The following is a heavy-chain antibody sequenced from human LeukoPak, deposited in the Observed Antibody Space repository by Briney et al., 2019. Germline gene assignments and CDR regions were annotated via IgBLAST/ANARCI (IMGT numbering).Heavy chain of an antibody. CDR1: GYTFTGYY. D-gene: IGHD1/OR15-1a*01. CDR2: INPNSGGT. Sequence: GASVKVSCKASGYTFTGYYMHWVRQAPGQGLEWMGWINPNSGGTNYAQKFQGRVTMTRDTSISTAYMELSRLRSDDTAVYYCARGYYNWNNYGFWIYWGQGTLVTVSS. J-gene: IGHJ4*02. V-gene: IGHV1-2*02. CDR3: ARGYYNWNNYGFWIY.